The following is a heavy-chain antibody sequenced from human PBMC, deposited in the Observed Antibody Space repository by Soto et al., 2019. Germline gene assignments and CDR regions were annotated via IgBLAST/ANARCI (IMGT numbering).Heavy chain of an antibody. Sequence: GASVKVSCKVSGYTLTELSMHWVRQAPGKGLEWMGGFDPEDGETIYAQKFQGRVTMTEDTSTDTAYMELSSVTAADTAVYYCARAWWSSSAIDYWGQGTLVTVSS. D-gene: IGHD6-6*01. CDR1: GYTLTELS. J-gene: IGHJ4*02. CDR3: ARAWWSSSAIDY. V-gene: IGHV1-24*01. CDR2: FDPEDGET.